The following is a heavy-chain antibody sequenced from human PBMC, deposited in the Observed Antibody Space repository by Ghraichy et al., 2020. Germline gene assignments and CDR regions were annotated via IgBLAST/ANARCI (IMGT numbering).Heavy chain of an antibody. D-gene: IGHD1-26*01. V-gene: IGHV1-18*01. J-gene: IGHJ6*02. CDR1: GYTFTSYG. CDR3: ARDFNLGELPESSYYYYGMDV. Sequence: ASVKVSCKASGYTFTSYGISWVRQAPGQGLEWMGWISAYNGNTNYAQKLQGRVTMTTDTSTSTAYMELRSLRSDDTAVYYCARDFNLGELPESSYYYYGMDVWGQGTTVTVSS. CDR2: ISAYNGNT.